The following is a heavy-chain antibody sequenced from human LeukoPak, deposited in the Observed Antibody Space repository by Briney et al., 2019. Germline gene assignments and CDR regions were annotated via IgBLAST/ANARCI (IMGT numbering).Heavy chain of an antibody. CDR3: AKDAAMTTIYYFDY. V-gene: IGHV3-23*01. J-gene: IGHJ4*02. CDR2: ITDSGDVT. D-gene: IGHD2-21*02. Sequence: GGSLRLSCAASGFTFNSYAMSWIRQAPGKGLEWVSAITDSGDVTYYADSVKGRFIVSRDNSKNTLSLQMNSLRNEDTAVYYCAKDAAMTTIYYFDYWGQGTLVTVSS. CDR1: GFTFNSYA.